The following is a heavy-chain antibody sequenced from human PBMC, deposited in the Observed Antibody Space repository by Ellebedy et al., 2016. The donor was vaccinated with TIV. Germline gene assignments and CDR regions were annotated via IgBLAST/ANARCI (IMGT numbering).Heavy chain of an antibody. CDR2: INTNNGNT. V-gene: IGHV1-18*01. CDR1: GYSFSTYG. J-gene: IGHJ4*02. Sequence: AASVKVSCQASGYSFSTYGISWARQAPGQGLEWMGWINTNNGNTNYAEKGQGRVTMTRDSSTHTAYLELRSLRSDDTAVYYCTRASGVQWLSSSGDYWGQGTLVTVSS. D-gene: IGHD3-22*01. CDR3: TRASGVQWLSSSGDY.